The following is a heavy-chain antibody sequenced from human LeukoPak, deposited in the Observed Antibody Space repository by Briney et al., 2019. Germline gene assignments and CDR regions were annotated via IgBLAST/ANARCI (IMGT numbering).Heavy chain of an antibody. V-gene: IGHV1-69*06. CDR3: ARETLWSSGWYWFDP. D-gene: IGHD6-19*01. CDR2: IIPIFGTA. J-gene: IGHJ5*02. Sequence: ASVKVSCMASGGTFSSYAISWVRQAPGQGLEWVGGIIPIFGTANYAQKFQDRVTITADKSTSTAYMELSSLRSEDTAVYYCARETLWSSGWYWFDPWGQGTLVTVSS. CDR1: GGTFSSYA.